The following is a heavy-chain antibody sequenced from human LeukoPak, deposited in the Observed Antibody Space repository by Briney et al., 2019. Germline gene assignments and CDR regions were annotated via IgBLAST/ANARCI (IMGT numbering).Heavy chain of an antibody. CDR3: ARDGPMVRGVTPYYFDY. Sequence: SETLSLTCTVSGGSISSSSYYWGWIRQPPGKGLEWIGSIYYSGSTYYNPSLKSRVTISVDTSKNQFSLKLSSVTAADTAVYYCARDGPMVRGVTPYYFDYWGQGTLVTVSS. CDR2: IYYSGST. D-gene: IGHD3-10*01. CDR1: GGSISSSSYY. V-gene: IGHV4-39*07. J-gene: IGHJ4*02.